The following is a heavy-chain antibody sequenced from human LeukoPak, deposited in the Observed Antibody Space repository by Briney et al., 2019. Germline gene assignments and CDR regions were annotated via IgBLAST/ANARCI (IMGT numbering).Heavy chain of an antibody. Sequence: GGSLRLSCAASGFTFSNSWMSWVRQAPGKGLEWVAIIKPDGSAQYYVDSVKGRFTISRDNAKNSLFLQINSLRAEDTAVYYCANGGTYSSGPWGQGTLVTVSS. CDR3: ANGGTYSSGP. CDR2: IKPDGSAQ. J-gene: IGHJ5*02. V-gene: IGHV3-7*01. CDR1: GFTFSNSW. D-gene: IGHD3-22*01.